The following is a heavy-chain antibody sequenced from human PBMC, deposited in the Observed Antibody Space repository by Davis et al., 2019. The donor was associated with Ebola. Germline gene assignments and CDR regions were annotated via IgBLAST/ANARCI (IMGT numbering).Heavy chain of an antibody. D-gene: IGHD5-12*01. Sequence: HSQTLSLTCAISGDSVSSGAWNWIRQSPSRGLEWLGRTYYTSKWYNDYAVSVKSRITISPDTSKNQLFLQLDSVTPEDTAVYYCARGWLRSSFDYWGQGTLVTVSS. CDR2: TYYTSKWYN. J-gene: IGHJ4*02. CDR1: GDSVSSGA. V-gene: IGHV6-1*01. CDR3: ARGWLRSSFDY.